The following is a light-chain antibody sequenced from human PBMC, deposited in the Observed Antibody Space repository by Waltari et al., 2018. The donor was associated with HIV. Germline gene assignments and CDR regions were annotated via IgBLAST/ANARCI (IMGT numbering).Light chain of an antibody. CDR2: EVR. CDR1: SRDIGGYNY. Sequence: QSALTQPASVSESPGQSITISCSGTSRDIGGYNYVSWSQQHPDKAPKLMIYEVRNRPSGVSNRFSGSKSGNTASLTISGLQAEDEADYYCSSYTTSNTLTYVFGTGTKVTVL. V-gene: IGLV2-14*01. J-gene: IGLJ1*01. CDR3: SSYTTSNTLTYV.